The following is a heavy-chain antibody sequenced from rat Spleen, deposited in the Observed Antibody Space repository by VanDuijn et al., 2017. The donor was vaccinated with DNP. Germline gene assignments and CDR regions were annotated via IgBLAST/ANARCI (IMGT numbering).Heavy chain of an antibody. CDR2: ITSSGGST. CDR1: GFTFNNYW. J-gene: IGHJ2*01. Sequence: EVQLVESGGDLVQPGRSLKLSCVASGFTFNNYWMTWIRQVPGKGLEWVASITSSGGSTYYPDSVKGRFTISRDNAKNTLYLQMNSLRSEDTATYYCARQGGPGYNFDYWGQGVMVTVSS. D-gene: IGHD1-4*01. V-gene: IGHV5-31*01. CDR3: ARQGGPGYNFDY.